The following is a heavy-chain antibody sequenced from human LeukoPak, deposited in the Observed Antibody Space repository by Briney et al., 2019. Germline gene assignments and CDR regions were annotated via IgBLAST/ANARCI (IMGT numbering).Heavy chain of an antibody. CDR2: INQDGGQK. Sequence: PGGSLTLSCAASGFTFSSSWMIWARQAPGKGLEWVANINQDGGQKYYLDSVKGRFTISRDNADNSLYLQMDGLRAEDTAVYYCATNTRAYAVLLAYWGQGTLVTVSS. CDR1: GFTFSSSW. V-gene: IGHV3-7*01. D-gene: IGHD4-17*01. J-gene: IGHJ4*02. CDR3: ATNTRAYAVLLAY.